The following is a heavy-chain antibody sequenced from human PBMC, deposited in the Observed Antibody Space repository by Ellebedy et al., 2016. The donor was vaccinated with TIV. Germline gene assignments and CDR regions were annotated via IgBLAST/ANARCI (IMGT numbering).Heavy chain of an antibody. CDR2: ISKHGNDR. CDR1: GFTFSSKG. J-gene: IGHJ2*01. Sequence: PGGSLRLSCVGSGFTFSSKGLHWVRQAPGKGLEWVAVISKHGNDRTYADSVKGRFTISRDNSKNTLYLQMNSLRAEDTTVYYCARVRYYYTNRRNWYFDLWGRGTLVTVSS. V-gene: IGHV3-30*03. CDR3: ARVRYYYTNRRNWYFDL. D-gene: IGHD3-10*01.